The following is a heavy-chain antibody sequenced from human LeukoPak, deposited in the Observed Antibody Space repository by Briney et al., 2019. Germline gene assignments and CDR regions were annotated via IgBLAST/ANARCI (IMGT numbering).Heavy chain of an antibody. CDR3: ASSWVGGSKIFDY. CDR2: IYYSGST. J-gene: IGHJ4*02. Sequence: SETLSLTCTVPGGSISSHYWSWIRQPPGKGLEWIGYIYYSGSTKYNPSLKSRVTISVDTSTNQFSLKLSSVTAADTAVYYCASSWVGGSKIFDYWGEGTLVTVSS. CDR1: GGSISSHY. V-gene: IGHV4-59*11. D-gene: IGHD3-10*01.